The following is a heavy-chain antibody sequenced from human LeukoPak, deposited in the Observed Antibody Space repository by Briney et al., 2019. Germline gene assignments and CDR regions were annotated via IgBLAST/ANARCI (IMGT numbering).Heavy chain of an antibody. Sequence: SETLSLTCTVSGGSISSSDYFWTWIRQPPGKGLEWIGYIIYSGNTYYNPSLKSRVTMSLDKSKNQFSLKLRSVTAADTAIYYCARDGDFYYAMDVWGQGTTVTVSS. V-gene: IGHV4-30-4*01. D-gene: IGHD3-16*01. CDR2: IIYSGNT. J-gene: IGHJ6*02. CDR1: GGSISSSDYF. CDR3: ARDGDFYYAMDV.